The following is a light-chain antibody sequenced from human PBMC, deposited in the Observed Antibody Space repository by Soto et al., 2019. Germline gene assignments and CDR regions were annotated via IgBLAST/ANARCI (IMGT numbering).Light chain of an antibody. CDR3: QQLKSDTRT. V-gene: IGKV1-9*01. J-gene: IGKJ4*02. Sequence: IKLAQLLSFLSDSGGDRVAIGCLASQGVXSSLDWYQQRAGKPPQFLXYDAPTWQRGVPSRFSGSGSGTEFALTISSLQPEYAAKYYCQQLKSDTRTFGGGTKVDI. CDR2: DAP. CDR1: QGVXSS.